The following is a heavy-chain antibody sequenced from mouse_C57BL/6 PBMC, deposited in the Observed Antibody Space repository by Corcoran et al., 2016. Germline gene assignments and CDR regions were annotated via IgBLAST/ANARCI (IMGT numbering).Heavy chain of an antibody. CDR1: GYTFTDYY. Sequence: EVQLQQSGPELVKPGASVKISCKASGYTFTDYYMNWVKQSHGKSLEWIGDINPNNGGTSYNQKFKGKATLTVDKSSSTAYMELNSLTSEDSAVYYCAREGDYYGSLDYWGQGTSVTVSS. CDR2: INPNNGGT. J-gene: IGHJ4*01. CDR3: AREGDYYGSLDY. D-gene: IGHD1-1*01. V-gene: IGHV1-26*01.